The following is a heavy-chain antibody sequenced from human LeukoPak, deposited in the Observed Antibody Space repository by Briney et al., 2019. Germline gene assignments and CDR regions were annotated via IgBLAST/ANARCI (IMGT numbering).Heavy chain of an antibody. V-gene: IGHV4-31*03. CDR2: IHPSGML. CDR3: SRGLDSRKLGY. J-gene: IGHJ4*02. Sequence: SQTLSLTCTVSGASFNSDDQYWNWIRQSPGNGPEWIGSIHPSGMLYNNPSLESRVTMSRDTSKNQFSLNLNSVTAADTAVYSCSRGLDSRKLGYWGQGTLVTVSS. D-gene: IGHD3-22*01. CDR1: GASFNSDDQY.